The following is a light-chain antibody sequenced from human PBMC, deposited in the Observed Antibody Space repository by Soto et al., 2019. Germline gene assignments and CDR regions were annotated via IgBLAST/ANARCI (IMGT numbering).Light chain of an antibody. J-gene: IGKJ1*01. Sequence: DIEMTQSPSSLSASVGDRVTITCRASQGISNYLAWYQQRPGKVPKLLIYAASTLQSGVPSRFSGSGSGTDFTLIISSMQTADVATYYCQKYDRAPCTFGQGTEVEIK. CDR2: AAS. V-gene: IGKV1-27*01. CDR1: QGISNY. CDR3: QKYDRAPCT.